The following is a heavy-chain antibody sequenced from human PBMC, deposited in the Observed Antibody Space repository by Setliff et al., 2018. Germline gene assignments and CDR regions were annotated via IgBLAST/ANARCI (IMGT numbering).Heavy chain of an antibody. V-gene: IGHV7-4-1*02. J-gene: IGHJ6*03. CDR2: INTNTGNP. CDR1: GYTFRSYA. CDR3: ARGSRFGTMLYKGDYYMDV. Sequence: GASVKVSCKASGYTFRSYAMNWVRQAPGQGLEYMGWINTNTGNPIYAQGFTGRFVFSLDTPVSTAYLQISSLKSEDSAVYYCARGSRFGTMLYKGDYYMDVWGKGTTVTVSS. D-gene: IGHD3-10*02.